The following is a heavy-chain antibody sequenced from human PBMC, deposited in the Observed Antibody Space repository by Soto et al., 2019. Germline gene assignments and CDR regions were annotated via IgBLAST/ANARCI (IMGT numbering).Heavy chain of an antibody. D-gene: IGHD2-2*01. CDR2: ISGSGGST. V-gene: IGHV3-23*01. CDR1: GFTFSSYA. Sequence: GGSLRLSCAASGFTFSSYAMSWVRQAPGKGLEWVSAISGSGGSTYYADSVKGRFTISRDNSKNTLYLQMNSLRAEDTAVYYCAKPGEVSTSSASYFDYWGQGTLVTVSS. CDR3: AKPGEVSTSSASYFDY. J-gene: IGHJ4*02.